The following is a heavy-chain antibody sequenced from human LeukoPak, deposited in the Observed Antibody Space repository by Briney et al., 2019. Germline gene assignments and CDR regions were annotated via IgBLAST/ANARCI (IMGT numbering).Heavy chain of an antibody. D-gene: IGHD4-23*01. CDR1: GFTFSDYS. Sequence: GGSLRLSCAASGFTFSDYSMNWARQAPGKGVEWVSYNNSGRSTIYYVDSVEGRFTISRDNAKNSLYLQMNSLRDEDTAVYHCARTRSKVGTPTFDYWGQGTLVTVSS. CDR3: ARTRSKVGTPTFDY. V-gene: IGHV3-48*02. J-gene: IGHJ4*02. CDR2: NNSGRSTI.